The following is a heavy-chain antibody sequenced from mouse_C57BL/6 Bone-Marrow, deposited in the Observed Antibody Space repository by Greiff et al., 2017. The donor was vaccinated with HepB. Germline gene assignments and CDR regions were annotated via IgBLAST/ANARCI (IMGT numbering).Heavy chain of an antibody. CDR3: ARRYYGNYVGYYFDY. V-gene: IGHV14-3*01. Sequence: EVQLQQSVAELVRPGASVKLSCTASGFNIKNTYMHWVKQRPEQGLEWIGRIDPANGNTKYAPKFQGKATITADTSSNTAYLQLSSLTSEDTAIYYCARRYYGNYVGYYFDYWGQGTTLTVSS. CDR1: GFNIKNTY. J-gene: IGHJ2*01. CDR2: IDPANGNT. D-gene: IGHD2-1*01.